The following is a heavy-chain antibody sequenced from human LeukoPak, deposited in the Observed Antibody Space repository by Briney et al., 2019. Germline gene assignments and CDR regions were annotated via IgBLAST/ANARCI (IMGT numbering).Heavy chain of an antibody. D-gene: IGHD3-9*01. CDR1: GGSISSYY. CDR2: IYYSGST. J-gene: IGHJ3*02. CDR3: AREPRYYDILTGFDAFDI. Sequence: PSETLSLTCTVSGGSISSYYWSWIRQPPGKGLEWIGYIYYSGSTNYNPSLKSRVTISVDTSKNQFSLKLSSVTAADTAVYYCAREPRYYDILTGFDAFDIWGQGTMVTVSS. V-gene: IGHV4-59*01.